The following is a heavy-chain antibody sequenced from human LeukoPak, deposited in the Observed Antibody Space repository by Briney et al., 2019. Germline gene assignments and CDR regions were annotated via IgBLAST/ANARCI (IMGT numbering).Heavy chain of an antibody. Sequence: SETLSLTCTVAGVSISSGSSYCNWIRQPAGRGLEWIGRIYTSGSTNYNPSLKRRVTMSLDTPKSQFSLRLSSMTAADTAVYYCATTVTGSSGWYFDLWGRGTLVTVSS. J-gene: IGHJ2*01. CDR3: ATTVTGSSGWYFDL. D-gene: IGHD4-17*01. CDR2: IYTSGST. CDR1: GVSISSGSSY. V-gene: IGHV4-61*02.